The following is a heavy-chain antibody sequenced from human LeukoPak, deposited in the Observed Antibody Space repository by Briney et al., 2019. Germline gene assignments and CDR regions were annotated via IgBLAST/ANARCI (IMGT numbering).Heavy chain of an antibody. V-gene: IGHV1-69*05. CDR2: IIPIFGTA. J-gene: IGHJ5*02. Sequence: ASVKVSCKASGGTFSSYAISWVRQAPGQGLEWLGRIIPIFGTANYAQKFQGRVTITTDESTSTAYMELSSLGSEDTAVYYCARSPPRGITIFLFDPWGQGTLVTVSS. D-gene: IGHD3-3*01. CDR3: ARSPPRGITIFLFDP. CDR1: GGTFSSYA.